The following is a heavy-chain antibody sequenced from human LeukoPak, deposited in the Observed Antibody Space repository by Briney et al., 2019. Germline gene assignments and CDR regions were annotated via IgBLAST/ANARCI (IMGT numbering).Heavy chain of an antibody. CDR1: GFTFSTYT. CDR3: ARRAGAYSHPYDY. Sequence: GGSLRLSCTGSGFTFSTYTMNWVRQAPGKGLEWVASIGSTSSNINYADSVEGRFTISRDNSKNTLYLQMNSLRAEDTAVYYCARRAGAYSHPYDYWGQGTLVTVSS. J-gene: IGHJ4*02. D-gene: IGHD4/OR15-4a*01. V-gene: IGHV3-48*01. CDR2: IGSTSSNI.